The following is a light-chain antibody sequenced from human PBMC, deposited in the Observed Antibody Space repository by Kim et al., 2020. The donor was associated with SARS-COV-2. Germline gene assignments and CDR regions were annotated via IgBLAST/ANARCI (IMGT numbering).Light chain of an antibody. CDR3: QVWDSSSDHPV. CDR1: NIGSKS. CDR2: YDS. Sequence: PGKTARISCGGNNIGSKSVHWYQKRPGQAPVLVIYYDSDRPSGIPERFSGSNSGNTATLTISRVEAGDEADYYCQVWDSSSDHPVFGGGTQLTVL. J-gene: IGLJ2*01. V-gene: IGLV3-21*04.